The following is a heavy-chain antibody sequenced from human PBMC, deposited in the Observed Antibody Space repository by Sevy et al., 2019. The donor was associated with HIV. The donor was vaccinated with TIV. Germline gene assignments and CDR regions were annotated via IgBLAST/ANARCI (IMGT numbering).Heavy chain of an antibody. V-gene: IGHV3-15*01. CDR1: GFTFSNAW. D-gene: IGHD1-1*01. Sequence: GGSLRLSCAASGFTFSNAWMSWVRQAPGKGLEWVGRIKSKTDGGTTDYAEPVKGRLTILRDDSKHTLYLQMNSMKTMDTALYYCTTAPPWLSTFHDNYSADYWGQGTLVTVSS. CDR2: IKSKTDGGTT. CDR3: TTAPPWLSTFHDNYSADY. J-gene: IGHJ4*02.